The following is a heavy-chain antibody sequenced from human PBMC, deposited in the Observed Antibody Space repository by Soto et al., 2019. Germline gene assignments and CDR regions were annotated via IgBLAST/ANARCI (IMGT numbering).Heavy chain of an antibody. J-gene: IGHJ6*02. CDR1: GFTVSSNY. V-gene: IGHV3-23*01. D-gene: IGHD3-16*01. CDR2: ISGSGGST. CDR3: AKGGPGIMYYYGMDV. Sequence: PGGSLRLSCAASGFTVSSNYMSWVRQASGKGLEWVSAISGSGGSTYYADSVKGRFTISRDNSKNTLYLQMNSLRAEDTAVYYCAKGGPGIMYYYGMDVWGQGTTVTVSS.